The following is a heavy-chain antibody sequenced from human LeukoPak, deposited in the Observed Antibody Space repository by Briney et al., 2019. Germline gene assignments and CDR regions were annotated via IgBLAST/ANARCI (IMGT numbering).Heavy chain of an antibody. CDR2: IYPGDSDT. D-gene: IGHD3-10*01. J-gene: IGHJ5*02. V-gene: IGHV5-51*01. CDR1: GYSFTSYW. CDR3: ASRGHYYGSGSYPYNWFDP. Sequence: GESLKISCKGSGYSFTSYWIGWVRQMPGKGLEWMGIIYPGDSDTRYSPSFQGQVTIPADKSISPAYLQWSRLKASDTAMYYCASRGHYYGSGSYPYNWFDPWGQGTLVTVSS.